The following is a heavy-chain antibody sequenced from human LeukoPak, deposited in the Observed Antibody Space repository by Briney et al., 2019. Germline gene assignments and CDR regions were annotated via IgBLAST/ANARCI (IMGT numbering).Heavy chain of an antibody. Sequence: ASVKVSCKASGYTFTSYAMNWVRQAPGQGLEWMGWINTNTGNPTYAQGFTGRFVFSLDTSVSTAYLQISSLKAEDTAVYYCARVGFWDSSGYYSPFDYWGQGTLVTVSS. CDR3: ARVGFWDSSGYYSPFDY. V-gene: IGHV7-4-1*02. CDR1: GYTFTSYA. J-gene: IGHJ4*02. D-gene: IGHD3-22*01. CDR2: INTNTGNP.